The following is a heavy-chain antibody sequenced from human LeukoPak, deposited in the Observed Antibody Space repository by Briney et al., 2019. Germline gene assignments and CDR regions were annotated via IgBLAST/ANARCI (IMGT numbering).Heavy chain of an antibody. CDR2: IKSGGTTT. CDR1: GFSFSDYY. D-gene: IGHD3-10*02. J-gene: IGHJ6*04. Sequence: PGGSLRLSCEASGFSFSDYYMSWIRQVPGKGLEWISYIKSGGTTTHYSDSVKGRFTISRDDAKNSLYLQMNSLRAEDTAVYYCAELGITMIGGVWGKGTTVTISS. V-gene: IGHV3-11*04. CDR3: AELGITMIGGV.